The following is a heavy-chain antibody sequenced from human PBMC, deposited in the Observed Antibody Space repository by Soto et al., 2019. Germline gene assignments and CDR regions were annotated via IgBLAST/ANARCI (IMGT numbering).Heavy chain of an antibody. J-gene: IGHJ5*02. V-gene: IGHV4-34*01. CDR2: INHSGST. Sequence: QVQLQQWGAGLLKPSETLSLTCAVYGGSFSGYYWSWIRQPPGKGLEWIGEINHSGSTNYNPSLKSRVTISVDTSKNQFSLKLSSVTAAYTAVYYCARGLRDIVVVPAAMPVNWFDPWGQGTLVTVSS. CDR1: GGSFSGYY. D-gene: IGHD2-2*01. CDR3: ARGLRDIVVVPAAMPVNWFDP.